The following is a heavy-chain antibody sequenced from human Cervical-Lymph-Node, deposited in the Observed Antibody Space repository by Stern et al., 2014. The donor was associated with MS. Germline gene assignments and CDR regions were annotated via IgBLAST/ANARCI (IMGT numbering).Heavy chain of an antibody. D-gene: IGHD1-1*01. J-gene: IGHJ4*02. Sequence: DQLVESGGGVVQPGRSLRLSCAASGFTFSSYGMHWVRQAPGKGLEWVAVIWYDGSNKYYADSVKGRFTISRDNSKNTLYLQMNSLRAEDTAVYYCARDLEPYYFDYWGQGTLVTVSS. CDR3: ARDLEPYYFDY. V-gene: IGHV3-33*01. CDR2: IWYDGSNK. CDR1: GFTFSSYG.